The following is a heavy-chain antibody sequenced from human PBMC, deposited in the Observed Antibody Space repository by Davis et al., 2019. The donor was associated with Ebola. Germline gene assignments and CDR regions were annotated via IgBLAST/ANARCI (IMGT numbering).Heavy chain of an antibody. CDR3: ARDEGELEAPGMDV. J-gene: IGHJ6*04. CDR2: ISSSSSYI. CDR1: GFTFSSYS. V-gene: IGHV3-21*01. Sequence: PGGSLRLSRAASGFTFSSYSMNWVRQAPGKGLEWVSSISSSSSYIYYADSVKGRFTISRDNAKNSLYLQMNSLRAEDTAVYYCARDEGELEAPGMDVWGKGTTVTVSS. D-gene: IGHD3-16*01.